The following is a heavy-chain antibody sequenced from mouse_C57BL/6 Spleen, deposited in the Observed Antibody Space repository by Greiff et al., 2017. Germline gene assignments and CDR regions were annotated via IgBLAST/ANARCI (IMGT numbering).Heavy chain of an antibody. CDR2: IDPSDSET. J-gene: IGHJ2*01. CDR1: GYTFTSYW. V-gene: IGHV1-52*01. D-gene: IGHD2-2*01. CDR3: AKGYYGYDPYFDY. Sequence: VQLQQPGAELVRPGSSVKLSCKASGYTFTSYWMHWVKQRPIQGLEWIGNIDPSDSETHYNQKFKDKATLTVDKSSSTAYMQHSSLTSEDSAVYYCAKGYYGYDPYFDYWGQGTTLTVSS.